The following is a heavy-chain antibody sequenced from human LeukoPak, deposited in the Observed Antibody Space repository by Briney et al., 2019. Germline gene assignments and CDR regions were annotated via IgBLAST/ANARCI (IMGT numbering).Heavy chain of an antibody. CDR2: IRYDGSNK. J-gene: IGHJ4*02. D-gene: IGHD3-9*01. Sequence: PGRSLRLSCAASGFTFDHYGMHWVRQSPGKGLEWVAVIRYDGSNKYYLDSVKGRFTISRDNSKNTLYLQMNSLRAEDTATYYCARSPYYDILAGFYYYFDYWGQGTLVTVSS. CDR1: GFTFDHYG. V-gene: IGHV3-33*01. CDR3: ARSPYYDILAGFYYYFDY.